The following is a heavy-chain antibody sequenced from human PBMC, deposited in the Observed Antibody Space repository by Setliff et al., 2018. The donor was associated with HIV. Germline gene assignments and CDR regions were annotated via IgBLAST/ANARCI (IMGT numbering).Heavy chain of an antibody. CDR3: ARGGVGYYFDY. Sequence: ASVKVSCKASGGSFSSYALHWVRQAPGQGLEWMGIINPSGDVIRYAQKFQGRVTMTRDTSISTAYMELSRLRSDDTVVYYCARGGVGYYFDYWGQGTLVTVSS. V-gene: IGHV1-2*05. CDR2: INPSGDVI. J-gene: IGHJ4*02. CDR1: GGSFSSYA. D-gene: IGHD1-26*01.